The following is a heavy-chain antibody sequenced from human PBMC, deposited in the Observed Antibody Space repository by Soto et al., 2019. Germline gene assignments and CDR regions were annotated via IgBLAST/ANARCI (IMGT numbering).Heavy chain of an antibody. CDR2: ISSSSSYI. J-gene: IGHJ4*02. Sequence: EVQLVESGGGLVKPGGSLRLSCAASGFTFSGYIMNWVRHAPGKGLEWVSSISSSSSYIYYADSVKGRFTISRDNAKNSLYLQMNSLRAEDTAVDYCARDPILSLAAAADDYWGQGTLVTVST. V-gene: IGHV3-21*01. D-gene: IGHD6-13*01. CDR3: ARDPILSLAAAADDY. CDR1: GFTFSGYI.